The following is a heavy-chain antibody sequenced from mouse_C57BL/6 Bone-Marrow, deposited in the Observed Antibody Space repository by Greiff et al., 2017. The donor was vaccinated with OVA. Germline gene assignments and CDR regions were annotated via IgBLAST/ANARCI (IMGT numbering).Heavy chain of an antibody. CDR1: GYTFTSYG. CDR3: ARERPTTVVPHFYY. CDR2: IYPRSGDT. J-gene: IGHJ2*01. V-gene: IGHV1-81*01. D-gene: IGHD1-1*01. Sequence: QVQLQQSGAELARPGASVKLSCKASGYTFTSYGISWVKQRTGQGLEWIGEIYPRSGDTYYNEKFKGKATLTADKSSSTAYMELRSLTSEDSAVYFCARERPTTVVPHFYYWGQGTALPVSS.